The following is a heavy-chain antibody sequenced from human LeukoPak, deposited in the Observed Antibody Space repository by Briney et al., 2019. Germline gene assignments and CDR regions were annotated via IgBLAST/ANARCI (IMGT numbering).Heavy chain of an antibody. Sequence: SETLSLTCTVSGGSISSYYWSWIRQPPGKGLEWIGYIHNSGSTNYNPSLKSRVIISVDTAKNQFSLKLSSVTAADTAVYYCARGGRRYNWSQFDSWGQGALVTVSS. V-gene: IGHV4-59*01. CDR1: GGSISSYY. J-gene: IGHJ5*01. CDR2: IHNSGST. CDR3: ARGGRRYNWSQFDS. D-gene: IGHD1-20*01.